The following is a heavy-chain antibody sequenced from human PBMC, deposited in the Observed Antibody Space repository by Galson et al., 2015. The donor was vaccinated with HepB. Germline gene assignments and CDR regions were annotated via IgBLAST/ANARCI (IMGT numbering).Heavy chain of an antibody. CDR2: INPSGGST. Sequence: SVKVSCKASGYTFTTYHMHWVRQVSGQGLEWMGIINPSGGSTRYARKFQGRVTMTRDTSTSTVYMELSSLRSEDTAVYYCARVAHNYGDFPDFWGQGTLVTVSS. D-gene: IGHD4-17*01. CDR1: GYTFTTYH. CDR3: ARVAHNYGDFPDF. J-gene: IGHJ4*02. V-gene: IGHV1-46*01.